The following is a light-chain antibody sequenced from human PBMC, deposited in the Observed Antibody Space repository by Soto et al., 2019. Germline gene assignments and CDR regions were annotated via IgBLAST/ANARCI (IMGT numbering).Light chain of an antibody. Sequence: EIVMTQSPATLSVSPGERATLSCRASQSVSSNLAWYQQKPGQAPRLLIYAESTRATGIPARFSGSGSGTDFTLTISSLQSEDFAVYYCQQYNNWPLTFGGGTKVEIK. CDR2: AES. V-gene: IGKV3-15*01. CDR3: QQYNNWPLT. CDR1: QSVSSN. J-gene: IGKJ4*01.